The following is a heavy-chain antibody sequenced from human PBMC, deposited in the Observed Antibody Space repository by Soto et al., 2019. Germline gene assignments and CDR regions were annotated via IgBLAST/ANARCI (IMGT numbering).Heavy chain of an antibody. D-gene: IGHD6-6*01. CDR2: VSGSGGTT. CDR3: AKGRRRAARPGYQYYAMDG. Sequence: GWSLILSCASSGFTFSNYAMSWVRQAPGKGLEWVSAVSGSGGTTYYADSVKGRFTTSRDNSKNTLYLQMNSLRAEDTAVYCCAKGRRRAARPGYQYYAMDGWGKRITVTVCS. J-gene: IGHJ6*04. V-gene: IGHV3-23*01. CDR1: GFTFSNYA.